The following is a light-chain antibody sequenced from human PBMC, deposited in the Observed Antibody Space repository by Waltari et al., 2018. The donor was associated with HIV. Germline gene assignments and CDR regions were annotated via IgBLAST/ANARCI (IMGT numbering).Light chain of an antibody. V-gene: IGLV2-14*01. CDR2: EVS. CDR3: SSYTSSSTRGV. J-gene: IGLJ2*01. Sequence: QSALTQPASVSGSPGQSITISCTGTSSDVGGYNYVSWYQQHPGKAPKLMIYEVSNRPSGVANRFPGSKSGNTAALTISGLQAEDGADYYCSSYTSSSTRGVFGGGTKLTVL. CDR1: SSDVGGYNY.